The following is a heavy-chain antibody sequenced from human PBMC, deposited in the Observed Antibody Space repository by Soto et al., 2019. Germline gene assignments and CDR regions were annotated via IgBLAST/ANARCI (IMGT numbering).Heavy chain of an antibody. CDR3: VREGVEYHFDF. CDR2: IKQDGSEK. D-gene: IGHD2-2*02. J-gene: IGHJ4*02. CDR1: GFHFSAYW. V-gene: IGHV3-7*01. Sequence: GGSLRLSCVASGFHFSAYWMSWVRQAPGKGLEWVANIKQDGSEKYYVDSVKGRFTISRDNAKNSLYLQMNSLRAEDAAVYYCVREGVEYHFDFWGQGTLVTVSS.